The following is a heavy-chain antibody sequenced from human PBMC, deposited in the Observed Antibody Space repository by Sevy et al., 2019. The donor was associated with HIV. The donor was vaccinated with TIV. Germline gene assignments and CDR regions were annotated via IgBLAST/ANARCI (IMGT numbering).Heavy chain of an antibody. D-gene: IGHD6-19*01. V-gene: IGHV4-39*01. J-gene: IGHJ4*02. CDR1: GGSISSSSSY. CDR2: IYYSRTT. Sequence: SETLSLTCTVSGGSISSSSSYWGWLRHPPGKGLEWIGSIYYSRTTYYNPSLKRRVSISVDTSKNQFSLKLGSVTAADTAVYYCARHGPVAGGNYWGQGTLVTVSS. CDR3: ARHGPVAGGNY.